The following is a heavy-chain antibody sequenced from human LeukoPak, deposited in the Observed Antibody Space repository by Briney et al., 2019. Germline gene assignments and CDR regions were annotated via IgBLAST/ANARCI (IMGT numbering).Heavy chain of an antibody. D-gene: IGHD4-11*01. J-gene: IGHJ3*02. CDR2: ISSSSSTI. CDR3: AREVTEKSFDI. CDR1: GFTFSSYS. Sequence: QSGRSLRLSCAASGFTFSSYSMNWVRQAPGKGLEWVSYISSSSSTIYYADSVKGRFTISRDNAKNSLYLQMNSLRAEDTAVYYCAREVTEKSFDIWGQGTMVTVSS. V-gene: IGHV3-48*01.